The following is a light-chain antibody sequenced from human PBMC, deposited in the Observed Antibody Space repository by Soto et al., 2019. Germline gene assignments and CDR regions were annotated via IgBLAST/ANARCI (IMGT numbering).Light chain of an antibody. Sequence: QLVLTQSPSASASLGASVKLTCTLSSGHSSDAIAWHQKQPGKGPRYLMDLNNDGSHTKGDGIPDRFSGSSSGADRYLIISSLQSEDEADYYCQTWATGIRVFGGGTKLTVL. J-gene: IGLJ3*02. CDR3: QTWATGIRV. CDR2: LNNDGSH. CDR1: SGHSSDA. V-gene: IGLV4-69*01.